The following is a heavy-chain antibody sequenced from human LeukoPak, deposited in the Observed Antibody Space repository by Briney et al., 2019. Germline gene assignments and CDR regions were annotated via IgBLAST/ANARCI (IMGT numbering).Heavy chain of an antibody. J-gene: IGHJ4*02. CDR1: GYSISSGYY. D-gene: IGHD3-22*01. Sequence: NTSETLSLTCTVSGYSISSGYYWGWIRQPPGKGLEWIGSIYHSGSTYYNPSLKSRVTISVDTSKNQFSLKLSSVTAADTAVYYCARDLGRYYYDSSGHHYFDYWGQGTLVTVSS. CDR3: ARDLGRYYYDSSGHHYFDY. CDR2: IYHSGST. V-gene: IGHV4-38-2*02.